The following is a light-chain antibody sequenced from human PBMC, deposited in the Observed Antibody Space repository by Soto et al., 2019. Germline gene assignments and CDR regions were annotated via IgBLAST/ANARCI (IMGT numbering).Light chain of an antibody. V-gene: IGKV1-13*02. J-gene: IGKJ1*01. CDR3: QHYNSYSEA. Sequence: AIQLTQSPSSLSASVGDRVSITCRASQDIKTYLAWYQQKQGKAPKLLISGTFTLQSGVPSRFNGSGSGTDFTLTISSLQPDDFATYYCQHYNSYSEAFGQGTKVELK. CDR1: QDIKTY. CDR2: GTF.